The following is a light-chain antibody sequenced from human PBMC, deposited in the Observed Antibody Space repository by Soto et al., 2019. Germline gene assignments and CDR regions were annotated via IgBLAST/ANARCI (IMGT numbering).Light chain of an antibody. Sequence: DIQLAQSPSTLSASVGDRITITCRATQSINWLAWYQQKPGKAPKLLIFEASRLESGVPSRFSGSGYGTECTLTISSLQPDDFGTYYCQHYDTYSPMWTFGQGTKVDVK. J-gene: IGKJ1*01. V-gene: IGKV1-5*03. CDR3: QHYDTYSPMWT. CDR1: QSINW. CDR2: EAS.